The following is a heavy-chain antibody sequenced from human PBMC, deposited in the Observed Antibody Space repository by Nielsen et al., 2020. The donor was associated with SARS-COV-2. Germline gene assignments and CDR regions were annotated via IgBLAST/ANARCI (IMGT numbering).Heavy chain of an antibody. CDR1: GFSISDYY. CDR2: ISSSDSPT. CDR3: VQATTIDQ. J-gene: IGHJ4*02. D-gene: IGHD4-11*01. Sequence: GESLKISCAASGFSISDYYMSWIRQAPGKGLEWVAHISSSDSPTYYAEAVKGRFTISRDDARNSLYLQLNSLRAEDTAVYYCVQATTIDQWGQGTLVTVSS. V-gene: IGHV3-11*04.